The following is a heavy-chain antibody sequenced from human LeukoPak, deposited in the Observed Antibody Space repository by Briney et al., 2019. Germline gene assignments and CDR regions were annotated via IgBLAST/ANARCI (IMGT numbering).Heavy chain of an antibody. CDR3: VLASVLWSYYGLFDY. D-gene: IGHD1-26*01. V-gene: IGHV1-24*01. Sequence: ASVKVSCKVSGYTLTELSMHWVRQAPGKGREWMGGFDPEDGETIYAQKFQGRVTMTEDTSTDTAYMELSSLRSEDTAVYYCVLASVLWSYYGLFDYWGQGTLVTVSS. CDR1: GYTLTELS. CDR2: FDPEDGET. J-gene: IGHJ4*02.